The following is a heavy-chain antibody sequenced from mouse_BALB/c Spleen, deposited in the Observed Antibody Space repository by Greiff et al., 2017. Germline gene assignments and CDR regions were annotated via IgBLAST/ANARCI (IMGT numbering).Heavy chain of an antibody. J-gene: IGHJ4*01. D-gene: IGHD1-1*01. CDR3: AREGIYYYGSSYVDY. CDR2: ISYSGST. V-gene: IGHV3-2*02. Sequence: VQLKESGPGLVKPSQSLSLTCTVTGYSITSDYAWNWIRQFPGNKLEWMGYISYSGSTSYNPSLKSRISITRDTSKNQFFLQLNSVTTEDTATYYCAREGIYYYGSSYVDYWGQGTSVTVSS. CDR1: GYSITSDYA.